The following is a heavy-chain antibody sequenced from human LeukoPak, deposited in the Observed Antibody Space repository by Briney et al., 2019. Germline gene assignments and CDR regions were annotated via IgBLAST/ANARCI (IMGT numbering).Heavy chain of an antibody. Sequence: PGGSLRLSCAASGFTFSSYWMSWVRQAPGKGLEWVANIKQDGSEKYYVDSVKGRFTISRDNAKNSLYLQMNSLRAEDTAVYYCARDLGIMARGVIQDTNYYYYYGMDVWGQGTTVTVSS. CDR1: GFTFSSYW. CDR3: ARDLGIMARGVIQDTNYYYYYGMDV. J-gene: IGHJ6*02. V-gene: IGHV3-7*01. CDR2: IKQDGSEK. D-gene: IGHD3-10*01.